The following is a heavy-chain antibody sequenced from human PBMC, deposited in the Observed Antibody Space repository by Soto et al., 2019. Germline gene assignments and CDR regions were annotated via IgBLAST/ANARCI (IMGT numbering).Heavy chain of an antibody. J-gene: IGHJ4*02. Sequence: GESLKISCKGSGYSFFSHWIGWVRQMPGKGLEWVGIIYPADSETRYSPSFQGQVTISVDKSINTAYLQWSSLKASDTAMYYCARRQRLSGYYDYWGQGTLVTVSS. V-gene: IGHV5-51*01. CDR3: ARRQRLSGYYDY. D-gene: IGHD3-22*01. CDR2: IYPADSET. CDR1: GYSFFSHW.